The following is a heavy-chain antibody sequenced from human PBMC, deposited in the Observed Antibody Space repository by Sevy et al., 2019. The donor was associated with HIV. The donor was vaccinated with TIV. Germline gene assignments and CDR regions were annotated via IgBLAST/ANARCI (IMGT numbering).Heavy chain of an antibody. CDR3: STGGSCTNGGCYEFFQH. D-gene: IGHD2-8*01. J-gene: IGHJ1*01. Sequence: GGSLRLSCAASGFTFDDYAMHWVRQVPGKGLEWVSLISWDGDTTYYAHSVEGRFTISRDNSKNSIYLQMNSLRAEDTALDYCSTGGSCTNGGCYEFFQHWGQGTLVTVSS. V-gene: IGHV3-43D*04. CDR1: GFTFDDYA. CDR2: ISWDGDTT.